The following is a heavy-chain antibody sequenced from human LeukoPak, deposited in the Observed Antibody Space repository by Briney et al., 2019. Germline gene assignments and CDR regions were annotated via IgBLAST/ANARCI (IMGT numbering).Heavy chain of an antibody. V-gene: IGHV4-4*07. J-gene: IGHJ6*03. CDR3: ARGVAGRGYYYYYMDV. CDR1: GGSISSYY. Sequence: SETLSLTCTVSGGSISSYYWSWIRQPAGKGLELIGRIYTSGSTNYNPSLKSRVTMSVDTSKNQFSLKLSSVTAADTAVYYCARGVAGRGYYYYYMDVWGKGTTVTVSS. CDR2: IYTSGST. D-gene: IGHD6-19*01.